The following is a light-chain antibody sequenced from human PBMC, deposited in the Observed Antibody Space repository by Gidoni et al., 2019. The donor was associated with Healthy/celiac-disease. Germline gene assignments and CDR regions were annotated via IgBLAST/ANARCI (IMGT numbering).Light chain of an antibody. J-gene: IGKJ2*01. Sequence: DIVMPQSPDSLAVSLGERATINCKSSQSVLYSSNNKNYLAWYQQKPGQPPKLLIYWASTRESGVPDRFSGSGSGTDFTLTISSLQAEDVAVYYCQQYYSTPRTFGQXTKLEIK. V-gene: IGKV4-1*01. CDR2: WAS. CDR3: QQYYSTPRT. CDR1: QSVLYSSNNKNY.